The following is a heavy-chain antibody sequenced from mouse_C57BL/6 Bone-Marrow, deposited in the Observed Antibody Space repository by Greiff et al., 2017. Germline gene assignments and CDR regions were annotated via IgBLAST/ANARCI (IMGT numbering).Heavy chain of an antibody. CDR1: GYTFTDYY. D-gene: IGHD1-1*02. J-gene: IGHJ3*01. CDR2: INPYNGGT. V-gene: IGHV1-19*01. CDR3: ARGGGGFAY. Sequence: VQLQQSGPVLVKPGASVKMSCKASGYTFTDYYMNWVKQSHGKSLEWIGDINPYNGGTSYNQKFKGKATFTVDKSSSTAYMELNSLTSEDSAVYYCARGGGGFAYWGQGTLVTVSA.